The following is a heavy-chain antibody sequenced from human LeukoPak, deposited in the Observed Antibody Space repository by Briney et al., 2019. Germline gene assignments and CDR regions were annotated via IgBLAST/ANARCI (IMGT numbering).Heavy chain of an antibody. CDR1: GGSISSYY. J-gene: IGHJ4*02. D-gene: IGHD3-3*01. V-gene: IGHV4-4*07. CDR3: ARDSNDFWSGYYYSYFDY. CDR2: IYTSGST. Sequence: SETLSLACTVSGGSISSYYWSWIRQPAGKRLEWIGRIYTSGSTNYNPSLKSRVTMSVDTSKNQFSLKLSSVTAADTAVYYCARDSNDFWSGYYYSYFDYWGQGTLVTVSS.